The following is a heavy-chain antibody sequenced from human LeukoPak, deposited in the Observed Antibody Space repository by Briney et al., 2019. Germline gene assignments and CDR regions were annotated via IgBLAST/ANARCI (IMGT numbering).Heavy chain of an antibody. CDR2: ISGSGGTT. CDR3: AKWGPGYDFWSGVPH. J-gene: IGHJ4*02. Sequence: GGSLRLSCAASGLTFSNYAMSWVRQAPGKGLEWVSAISGSGGTTYYADSVKGQFTISRDNSKNTLHLQMNSLRVEDTAVYYCAKWGPGYDFWSGVPHWGQGTLVTVSS. D-gene: IGHD3-3*01. CDR1: GLTFSNYA. V-gene: IGHV3-23*01.